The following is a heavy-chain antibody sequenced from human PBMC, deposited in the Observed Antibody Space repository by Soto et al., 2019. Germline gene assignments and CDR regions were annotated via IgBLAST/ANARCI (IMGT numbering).Heavy chain of an antibody. V-gene: IGHV4-34*01. CDR1: GGSFSGFY. CDR2: INHSGST. Sequence: PSETLSLTCAVYGGSFSGFYWSWIRQPPGKGLEWIGEINHSGSTNYNPSLKSRVTISVDTSKNQFSLKLSSVTAADTAVYYCARGGYYDSSGYWGEFDYWGQGTLVTVSS. J-gene: IGHJ4*02. D-gene: IGHD3-22*01. CDR3: ARGGYYDSSGYWGEFDY.